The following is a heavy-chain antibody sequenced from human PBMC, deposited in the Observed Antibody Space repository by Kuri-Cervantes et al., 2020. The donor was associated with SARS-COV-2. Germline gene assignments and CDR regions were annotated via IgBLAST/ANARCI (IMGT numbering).Heavy chain of an antibody. CDR3: AKDRVGVHDF. CDR2: ISNDGKNK. J-gene: IGHJ4*02. D-gene: IGHD2-21*01. CDR1: GFTVSSNY. Sequence: GGSLRLSCAASGFTVSSNYMSWVRQAPGKGLEWVAVISNDGKNKKCIASGKGRFTISRDNSQNTLYLQMKSLTSEDTAMYYCAKDRVGVHDFWGQGTLVTVSS. V-gene: IGHV3-30*18.